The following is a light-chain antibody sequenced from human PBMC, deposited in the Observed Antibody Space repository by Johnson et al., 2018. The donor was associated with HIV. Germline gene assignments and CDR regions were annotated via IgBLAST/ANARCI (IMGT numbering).Light chain of an antibody. CDR1: SSNIGRNY. Sequence: QSVLTQPPSVSAAPGQKVTISCSGSSSNIGRNYVSWYQQLPGTAPKLLIFDNNKRPSGIPDRFSASKSGTSATLGITGLQTGDEADYYCGTWDSSLSAYVFRTGTKVTVL. CDR3: GTWDSSLSAYV. CDR2: DNN. V-gene: IGLV1-51*01. J-gene: IGLJ1*01.